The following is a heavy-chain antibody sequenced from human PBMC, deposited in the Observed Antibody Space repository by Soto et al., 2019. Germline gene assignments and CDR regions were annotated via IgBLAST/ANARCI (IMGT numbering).Heavy chain of an antibody. CDR1: GYTFINYH. CDR2: INTYNGMT. CDR3: AKSPRGEMATD. Sequence: QVQLVQSGGEVKKPGASVTVSCKASGYTFINYHITWVRQAPGQGLEWMAWINTYNGMTDYAQKFQGRVTMTRDTSMRTAYMELRNLGSDDTALYFCAKSPRGEMATDWGQGTLVTVSS. V-gene: IGHV1-18*01. J-gene: IGHJ4*02. D-gene: IGHD5-12*01.